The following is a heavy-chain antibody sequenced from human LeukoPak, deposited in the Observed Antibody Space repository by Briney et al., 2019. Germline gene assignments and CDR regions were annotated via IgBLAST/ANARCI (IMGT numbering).Heavy chain of an antibody. CDR2: IYHSGST. V-gene: IGHV4-4*02. CDR3: ASLAISGYSRVDHDY. D-gene: IGHD3-22*01. Sequence: SETLSLTCAVSGGSISSSNWWSWVRQPPGKGLEWIGEIYHSGSTNYNPSLKSRVTISVDTSKNQFSLKLSSVTAADTAVYYCASLAISGYSRVDHDYWGQGTLVTVSS. CDR1: GGSISSSNW. J-gene: IGHJ4*02.